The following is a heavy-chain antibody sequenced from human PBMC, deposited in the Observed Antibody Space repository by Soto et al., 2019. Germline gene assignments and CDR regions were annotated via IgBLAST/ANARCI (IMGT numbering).Heavy chain of an antibody. CDR1: GFTFSNYF. Sequence: GGSLRLSCAASGFTFSNYFMHWVRQVPGEGLVWVSRMSGDGKTISYADSVKGRFTISRDNAKNTLYLQMNSLRVEDTAVYYCARTYVPGIAGFDTWGQGTLVTVSS. CDR2: MSGDGKTI. D-gene: IGHD1-1*01. J-gene: IGHJ5*02. CDR3: ARTYVPGIAGFDT. V-gene: IGHV3-74*01.